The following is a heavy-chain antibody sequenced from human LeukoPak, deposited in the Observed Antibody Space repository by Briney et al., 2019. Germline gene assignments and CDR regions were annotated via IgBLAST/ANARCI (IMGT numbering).Heavy chain of an antibody. J-gene: IGHJ4*02. CDR1: GYTFTVYY. CDR3: ARDGKETADRNTALDY. Sequence: ASVKVSCKASGYTFTVYYIHWVRQAPGQGLEWMGRINPNSGGTNYAQMFQGRVNMTRDTSISTAYIELSRLSSDDTAVYYCARDGKETADRNTALDYWGQGSLVTVSS. D-gene: IGHD2-21*02. V-gene: IGHV1-2*06. CDR2: INPNSGGT.